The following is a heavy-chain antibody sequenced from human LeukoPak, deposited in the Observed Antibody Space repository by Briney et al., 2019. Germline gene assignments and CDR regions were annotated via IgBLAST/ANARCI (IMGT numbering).Heavy chain of an antibody. CDR2: IYTSGST. CDR3: ARQVVVVPAATYYMDV. D-gene: IGHD2-2*01. J-gene: IGHJ6*03. Sequence: SETLSLTCTVSGVSISSYYWSWLRQPPGKGLEWIGYIYTSGSTNYNPSLKSRATISVDTSKNQFSLKLSSVTAADTAVYYCARQVVVVPAATYYMDVWGKGTTVTVSS. V-gene: IGHV4-4*09. CDR1: GVSISSYY.